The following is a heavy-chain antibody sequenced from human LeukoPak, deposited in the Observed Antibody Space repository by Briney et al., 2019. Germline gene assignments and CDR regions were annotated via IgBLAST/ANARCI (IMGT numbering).Heavy chain of an antibody. V-gene: IGHV1-3*03. CDR1: GYTFTSYA. CDR2: INGDNANT. CDR3: ARGGPYSGGWTLDY. D-gene: IGHD6-19*01. J-gene: IGHJ4*02. Sequence: ASVKVSCKTSGYTFTSYAIHWVRQAPGQRLEWMGCINGDNANTQYSQKYQGRVTITRDTSARTAYMELSSLTSEDMGVFYCARGGPYSGGWTLDYWGQGPLVSVSS.